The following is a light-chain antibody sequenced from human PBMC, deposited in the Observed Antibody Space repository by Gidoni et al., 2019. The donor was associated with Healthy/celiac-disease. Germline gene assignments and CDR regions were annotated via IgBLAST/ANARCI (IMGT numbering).Light chain of an antibody. CDR2: GAS. V-gene: IGKV3-15*01. CDR3: QQYNNWPLS. CDR1: QSVSSN. J-gene: IGKJ5*01. Sequence: EIVMTQSPATLSVSPGERATLSCRASQSVSSNLAWYQQKPGQAPRLLIYGASTSATGIPARFSGSGSGTEFTLTISSLQSEDFAVYDCQQYNNWPLSFGQGTRLEMK.